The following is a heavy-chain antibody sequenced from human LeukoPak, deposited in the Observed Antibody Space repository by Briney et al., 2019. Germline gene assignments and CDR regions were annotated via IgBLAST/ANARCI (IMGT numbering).Heavy chain of an antibody. CDR3: ARDSGRTVFAFDY. Sequence: ASVKVSCKASGGTFSSYAISWVRQAPGQGLEWMGGIIPIFGTANYAQKFQGRVTITADESTSTAYMALSSLRSEDTAVYYCARDSGRTVFAFDYWGQGTLVTVSS. D-gene: IGHD2-15*01. CDR1: GGTFSSYA. CDR2: IIPIFGTA. V-gene: IGHV1-69*13. J-gene: IGHJ4*02.